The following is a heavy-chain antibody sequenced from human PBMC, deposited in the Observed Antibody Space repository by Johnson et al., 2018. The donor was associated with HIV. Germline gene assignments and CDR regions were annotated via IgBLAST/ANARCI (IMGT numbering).Heavy chain of an antibody. CDR1: GFTFSSYD. CDR3: ASSRSDHDAFDI. CDR2: IGTAGDT. V-gene: IGHV3-13*01. Sequence: VQLVESGGGLVQPGGSLRLSCAASGFTFSSYDMHWVRQATGKGLEWVSAIGTAGDTYYPGSVKGRFTISRDNAKNSLYLQMNSLRAEDTAVYYCASSRSDHDAFDIWGQGTMVTVSS. J-gene: IGHJ3*02.